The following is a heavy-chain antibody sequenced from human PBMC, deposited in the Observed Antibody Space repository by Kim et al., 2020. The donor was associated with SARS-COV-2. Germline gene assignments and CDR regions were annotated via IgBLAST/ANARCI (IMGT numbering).Heavy chain of an antibody. Sequence: GGSQRLSCAASGFTFSSYGLHWVRQAPGKGLEWLAVIWYDGKNKYYADSVKGRFTISRDNSKNTVDLQMNNLRAEDTAAYHCARDIFEQSSYGYGGIDY. CDR2: IWYDGKNK. CDR1: GFTFSSYG. J-gene: IGHJ4*01. D-gene: IGHD3-16*01. CDR3: ARDIFEQSSYGYGGIDY. V-gene: IGHV3-33*01.